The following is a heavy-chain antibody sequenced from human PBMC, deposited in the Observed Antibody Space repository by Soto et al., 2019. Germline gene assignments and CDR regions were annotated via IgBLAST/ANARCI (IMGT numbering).Heavy chain of an antibody. CDR1: GDSISSSNYY. V-gene: IGHV4-39*01. Sequence: SETLSLTCTVSGDSISSSNYYWGWIRQPPGKGLEWIGSIYYSGSTYYNPSLKSRVTISVDTSKNQFSLKLSSVTAADTAVYYCARSSYGSGSYASDYWGQGTLVTV. J-gene: IGHJ4*02. CDR2: IYYSGST. D-gene: IGHD3-10*01. CDR3: ARSSYGSGSYASDY.